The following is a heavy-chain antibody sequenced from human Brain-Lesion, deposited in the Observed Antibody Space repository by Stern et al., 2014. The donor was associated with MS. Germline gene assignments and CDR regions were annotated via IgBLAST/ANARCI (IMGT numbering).Heavy chain of an antibody. CDR2: IFNSGRT. J-gene: IGHJ6*02. CDR3: ARGRVVPGFQYYATDV. Sequence: QLQLQESGPGLVKPSQTLSLSCTVSGGSISSGGYYWSWIRQPAGKGLEWIGRIFNSGRTSYNPSHKSRVTISIDTSKNQFSLRLNSMTAADTAVYYCARGRVVPGFQYYATDVWGQGTTVIVSS. CDR1: GGSISSGGYY. D-gene: IGHD2-2*01. V-gene: IGHV4-61*02.